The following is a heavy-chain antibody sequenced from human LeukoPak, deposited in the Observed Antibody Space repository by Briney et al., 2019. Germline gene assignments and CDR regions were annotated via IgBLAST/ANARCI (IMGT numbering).Heavy chain of an antibody. J-gene: IGHJ4*02. CDR1: GGSFSGYY. CDR3: ARVRITMIVVGLDY. CDR2: INHSGST. V-gene: IGHV4-34*01. Sequence: SETLSRTCAVYGGSFSGYYWSWIRQPPGKGLEWIGEINHSGSTNYNPSLKSRLTISVDTSKNQFSLKLSSVTAADTAVYYCARVRITMIVVGLDYWGQGTLVTVSS. D-gene: IGHD3-22*01.